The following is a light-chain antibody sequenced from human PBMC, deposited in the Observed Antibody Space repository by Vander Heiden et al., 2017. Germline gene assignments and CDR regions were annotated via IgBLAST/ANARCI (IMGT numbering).Light chain of an antibody. V-gene: IGLV3-25*03. CDR3: QSADSSGTYAV. Sequence: SYELTQPPSVSVSPGQTARNTCSGDALPKQYAYWYQQKPGQAPVLVIYKDSERPSGIPERFSGASSGTTVTLTISGVQAEDEADYYCQSADSSGTYAVFGGGTKLTVL. J-gene: IGLJ3*02. CDR1: ALPKQY. CDR2: KDS.